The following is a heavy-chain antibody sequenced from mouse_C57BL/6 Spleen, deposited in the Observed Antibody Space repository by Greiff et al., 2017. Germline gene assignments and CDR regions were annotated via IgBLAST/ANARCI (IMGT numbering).Heavy chain of an antibody. CDR3: TRAPSNGGNYFDY. CDR2: IRNKANNHAT. V-gene: IGHV6-6*01. D-gene: IGHD4-1*01. Sequence: EVKLVESGGGLVQPGGSMKLSCAASGFTFSDSWMDWVRQSPEKGLEWVAEIRNKANNHATYYAESVKGRFTISRDDSKSSVYLQMNSLRAEDTGIYYCTRAPSNGGNYFDYWGQGTTLTVSS. CDR1: GFTFSDSW. J-gene: IGHJ2*01.